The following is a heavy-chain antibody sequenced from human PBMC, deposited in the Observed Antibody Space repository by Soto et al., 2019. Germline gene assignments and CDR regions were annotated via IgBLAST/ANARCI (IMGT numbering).Heavy chain of an antibody. CDR1: GFTFSSYA. J-gene: IGHJ4*02. D-gene: IGHD3-3*01. CDR3: AKEPQITIYGVAPFDY. V-gene: IGHV3-23*01. CDR2: IRGSGGST. Sequence: EVQLLESGGGLVQPGGSLRLSCAASGFTFSSYAMSWVRQAPGKGLEWVSAIRGSGGSTYYADSVKGRFTISRDNSKNTLYLQMNSLRAEDTAVYYCAKEPQITIYGVAPFDYWGQGTLVTVSS.